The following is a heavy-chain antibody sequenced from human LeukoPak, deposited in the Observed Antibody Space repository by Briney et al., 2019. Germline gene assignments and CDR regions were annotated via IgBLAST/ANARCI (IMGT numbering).Heavy chain of an antibody. CDR1: GGSISSYY. CDR2: IYYSGST. D-gene: IGHD4-17*01. J-gene: IGHJ5*02. Sequence: SETLSLTGTVSGGSISSYYWSWIRQPPGKGLEWIGYIYYSGSTNYNPSLKSRVTISVDTSKNQFSLKLSSVTAADTAVYYCARSTVTTFDWFDPWGQGTLVTVSS. V-gene: IGHV4-59*01. CDR3: ARSTVTTFDWFDP.